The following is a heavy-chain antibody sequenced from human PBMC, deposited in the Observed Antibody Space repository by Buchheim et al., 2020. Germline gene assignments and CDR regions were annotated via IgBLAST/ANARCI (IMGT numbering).Heavy chain of an antibody. CDR1: GGSISSGGYY. CDR2: IYYSGST. V-gene: IGHV4-31*01. CDR3: ARETYYDFSSFYRGWFDP. D-gene: IGHD3-3*01. J-gene: IGHJ5*02. Sequence: QVQLQESGPGLVKPSQTLSLTCTVSGGSISSGGYYWSWIRQHPGKGLEWIGYIYYSGSTYYNPSLKRPVTIPVDTSKNQFSLKLSSVTAADTAVYYCARETYYDFSSFYRGWFDPWGQGTL.